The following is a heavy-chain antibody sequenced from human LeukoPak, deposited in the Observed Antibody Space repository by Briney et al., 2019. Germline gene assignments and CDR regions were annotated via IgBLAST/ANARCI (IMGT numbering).Heavy chain of an antibody. CDR3: ARDPVERGLQYDAFDI. D-gene: IGHD5-24*01. V-gene: IGHV3-74*01. CDR2: INSDGSST. Sequence: GGSLRLSCAASGFTFSSYWMHWVRQAPGKGLVWVSRINSDGSSTSYADSVEGRFTISRDNAKNTLYLQMNSLRAEDTAVYYCARDPVERGLQYDAFDIWGQGTMVTVSS. CDR1: GFTFSSYW. J-gene: IGHJ3*02.